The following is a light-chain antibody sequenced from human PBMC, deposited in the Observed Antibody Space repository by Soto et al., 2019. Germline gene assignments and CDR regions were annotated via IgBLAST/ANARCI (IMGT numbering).Light chain of an antibody. J-gene: IGKJ5*01. CDR3: QQLHDYPIT. V-gene: IGKV1-39*01. CDR1: QSINIY. CDR2: AAS. Sequence: DIQMTQSPSSLSASTGERVTITCRASQSINIYLDWYQQKPGKAPKLLIYAASSLPRGVPSTFSGGGSGTDFTLTISSLQPEDFATYYCQQLHDYPITFGQGTRLEIK.